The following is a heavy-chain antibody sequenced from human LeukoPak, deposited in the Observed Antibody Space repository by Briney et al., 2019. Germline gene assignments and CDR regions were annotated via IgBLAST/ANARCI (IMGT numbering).Heavy chain of an antibody. Sequence: GGSLRLSCAASGFTFSSYGMHWVRQAPGKGLGWVAVISYDGSNKYYADSVKGRFTISRDNSKNTLYLQMNSLRAEDTAVYYCAKDGAGEAAAAGDYWGQGTLVTVSS. CDR3: AKDGAGEAAAAGDY. J-gene: IGHJ4*02. D-gene: IGHD6-13*01. V-gene: IGHV3-30*18. CDR2: ISYDGSNK. CDR1: GFTFSSYG.